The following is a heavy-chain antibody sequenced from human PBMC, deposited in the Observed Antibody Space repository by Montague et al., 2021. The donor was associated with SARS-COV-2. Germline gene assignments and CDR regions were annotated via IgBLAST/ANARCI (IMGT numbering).Heavy chain of an antibody. J-gene: IGHJ4*02. Sequence: SLRLSCAASGFTFSNFAMSWVRQAPGKGLEWVSAISGSGGSNYYADSVKGRFTISRDTSKNRLYLQINSLSAEDTAVFYCANHYSDGSGYPYWGQGTLVTVSS. CDR3: ANHYSDGSGYPY. D-gene: IGHD3-22*01. CDR1: GFTFSNFA. CDR2: ISGSGGSN. V-gene: IGHV3-23*01.